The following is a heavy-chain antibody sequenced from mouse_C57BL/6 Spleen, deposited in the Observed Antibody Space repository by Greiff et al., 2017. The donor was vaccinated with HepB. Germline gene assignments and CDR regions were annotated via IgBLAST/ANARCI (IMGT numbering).Heavy chain of an antibody. V-gene: IGHV7-3*01. CDR2: IRNKANGYTT. J-gene: IGHJ1*03. D-gene: IGHD1-1*01. Sequence: EVQLVESGGGLVQPGGSLSLSCAASGFTFTDYYMSWVRQPPGKALEWLGFIRNKANGYTTEYSASVKGRFTISRDNSQSILYLQMNALRAEDSATYYCARFPYGSSFYWYFDVWGTGTTVTVSS. CDR3: ARFPYGSSFYWYFDV. CDR1: GFTFTDYY.